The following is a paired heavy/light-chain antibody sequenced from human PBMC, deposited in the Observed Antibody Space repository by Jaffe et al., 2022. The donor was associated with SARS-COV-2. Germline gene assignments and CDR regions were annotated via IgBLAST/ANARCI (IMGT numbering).Light chain of an antibody. CDR2: TNN. CDR1: SSNIGSNT. J-gene: IGLJ3*02. Sequence: QSVLTQPPSASGTPGQRVTISCSGSSSNIGSNTVNWYQQLPGTAPKLLIHTNNQRPSGVPDRFSGSKSGTSASLAISGLQSEDEADYYCAAWDASLDARVFGGGTKLTVL. CDR3: AAWDASLDARV. V-gene: IGLV1-44*01.
Heavy chain of an antibody. D-gene: IGHD3-10*01. CDR2: IFSSGIT. J-gene: IGHJ4*02. V-gene: IGHV4-61*02. Sequence: QVQLQESGPGLVKPSQTLSLTCTVSGASISSGTYYWTWIRQPAGKGLEWVGRIFSSGITSYNPSLKSRVTISLDSSKNQFSLKLSSVTAADTAVYYCARDRTSYRFGESIWGQGTLVTVSS. CDR1: GASISSGTYY. CDR3: ARDRTSYRFGESI.